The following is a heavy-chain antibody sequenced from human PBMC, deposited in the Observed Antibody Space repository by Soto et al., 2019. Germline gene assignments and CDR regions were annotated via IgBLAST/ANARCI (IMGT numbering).Heavy chain of an antibody. CDR2: ISSSSSTI. CDR1: GVPFSSYS. J-gene: IGHJ4*02. CDR3: VRYYDSSGYYPFDY. V-gene: IGHV3-48*02. Sequence: GGSTRLCCAASGVPFSSYSMNWVRQAPGKGLEWVSYISSSSSTIYYADSVKGRFTISRDNAKNSLYLQMNSLRDEDTAVYYCVRYYDSSGYYPFDYWGQGTLVTVSS. D-gene: IGHD3-22*01.